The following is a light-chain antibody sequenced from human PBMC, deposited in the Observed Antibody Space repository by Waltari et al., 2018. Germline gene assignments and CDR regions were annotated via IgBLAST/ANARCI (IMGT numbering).Light chain of an antibody. J-gene: IGLJ2*01. CDR3: QTWATGIQV. V-gene: IGLV4-69*01. Sequence: QLVLTQSPSASASLGASVKLTCTLSSGHTNYAIPWPQQQPEKGPRYLMKLNSDGSHTKGDGIPDRFSGSSSGAERYLTISSLQSEDEADYYCQTWATGIQVFGGGTKLTVL. CDR2: LNSDGSH. CDR1: SGHTNYA.